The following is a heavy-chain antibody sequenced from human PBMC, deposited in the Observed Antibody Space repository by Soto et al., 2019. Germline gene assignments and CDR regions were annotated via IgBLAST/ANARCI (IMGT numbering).Heavy chain of an antibody. CDR2: MYYSGGT. V-gene: IGHV4-59*01. CDR3: VRGQVEWSPPAGFDP. CDR1: GGAINSFY. J-gene: IGHJ5*02. D-gene: IGHD1-26*01. Sequence: QVQLQESGPGLVKPSETLSLTCTVSGGAINSFYWGWIRQPPGMGLEWIGFMYYSGGTSYNPSLKSRVTISIDASKNQFSLELSSVTAADTAIYYCVRGQVEWSPPAGFDPWGQGILVTVSS.